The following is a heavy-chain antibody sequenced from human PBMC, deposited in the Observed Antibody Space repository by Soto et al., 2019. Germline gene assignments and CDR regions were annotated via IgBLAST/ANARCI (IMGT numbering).Heavy chain of an antibody. CDR3: AKDQGWFEELIF. Sequence: PGGSLRLSCAASGFTFSSYGMHWVRQAPGKGLEWVAVISYDGSNKYYADSVKGRFTISRDNSKNTLYLQMNSLRAEDTAVYYCAKDQGWFEELIFWGQGTMVTVYS. V-gene: IGHV3-30*18. CDR2: ISYDGSNK. D-gene: IGHD3-10*01. CDR1: GFTFSSYG. J-gene: IGHJ4*02.